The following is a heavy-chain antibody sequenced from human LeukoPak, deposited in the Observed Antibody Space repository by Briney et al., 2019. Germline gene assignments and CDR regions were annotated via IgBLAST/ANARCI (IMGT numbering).Heavy chain of an antibody. CDR3: ARLGSLGGKPVAWSMDV. V-gene: IGHV4-34*01. Sequence: SETLSLTCAVYGGSFSGYYWSWIRQPPGKGLEWIGEINHSGSTNYNPSLKSRVTISVDTSKNQFSLKLSSVTAADTAVYYCARLGSLGGKPVAWSMDVWGKGTTVTVSS. J-gene: IGHJ6*03. D-gene: IGHD3-10*01. CDR2: INHSGST. CDR1: GGSFSGYY.